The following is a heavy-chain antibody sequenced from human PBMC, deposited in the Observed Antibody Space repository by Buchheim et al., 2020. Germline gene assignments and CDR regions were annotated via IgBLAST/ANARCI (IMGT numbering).Heavy chain of an antibody. Sequence: QVQLHGSGPRLVEPSGTLSLTCAVSGDSISTTNWGSRVRQSPGRGLEWIGEMSHTGNGNYNPSLNSQGTISVDKSKNKFSLKVTSVTAADTAVYYCARDPVGSISFDYWGQGTL. J-gene: IGHJ4*02. CDR2: MSHTGNG. CDR1: GDSISTTNW. D-gene: IGHD1-26*01. V-gene: IGHV4-4*02. CDR3: ARDPVGSISFDY.